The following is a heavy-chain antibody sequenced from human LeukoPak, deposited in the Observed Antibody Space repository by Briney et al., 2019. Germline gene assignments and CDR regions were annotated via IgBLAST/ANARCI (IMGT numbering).Heavy chain of an antibody. Sequence: PSETLSLTCTVSGGSISSSSYYWGWIRQPPGKGLEWIGSIYYSGSTYYNPSLKSRVTISVDTSKNQFSLKLASVTAADTAVYYCARDFTSMVRGVMLSWFDPWGQGTLVTVSS. CDR3: ARDFTSMVRGVMLSWFDP. CDR2: IYYSGST. J-gene: IGHJ5*02. CDR1: GGSISSSSYY. D-gene: IGHD3-10*01. V-gene: IGHV4-39*07.